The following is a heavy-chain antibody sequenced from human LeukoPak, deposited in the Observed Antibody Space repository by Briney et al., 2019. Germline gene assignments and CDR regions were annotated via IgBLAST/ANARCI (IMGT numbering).Heavy chain of an antibody. J-gene: IGHJ4*02. D-gene: IGHD4-17*01. CDR1: GFTFSSYG. Sequence: GGSLRLSCAASGFTFSSYGMHWVRQAPGKGLEGVAVISYDGSNKYYADSVKGRFTISRDNSKNTLYLQMNSLRAEDTAVYYCAKDWNGDEGYWGQGTLVTVSS. CDR2: ISYDGSNK. CDR3: AKDWNGDEGY. V-gene: IGHV3-30*18.